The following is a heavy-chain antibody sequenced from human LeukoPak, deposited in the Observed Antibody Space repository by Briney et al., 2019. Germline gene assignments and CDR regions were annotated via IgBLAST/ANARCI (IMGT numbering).Heavy chain of an antibody. CDR1: GGSISSSSYY. CDR3: ARSRVRELDY. V-gene: IGHV4-61*05. Sequence: KTSETLSLTCTVSGGSISSSSYYWGWIRQPPGKGLEWIGYIHYGGSTNYNPSLKRRVTMSVDTSKNQFSLKLSSVTAADTAVYYCARSRVRELDYWGQGTLVTVSS. D-gene: IGHD1-26*01. CDR2: IHYGGST. J-gene: IGHJ4*02.